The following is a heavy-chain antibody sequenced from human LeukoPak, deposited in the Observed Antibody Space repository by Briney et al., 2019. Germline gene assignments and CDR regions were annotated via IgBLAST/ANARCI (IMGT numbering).Heavy chain of an antibody. CDR2: IGTSSIYI. D-gene: IGHD3-10*02. V-gene: IGHV3-21*01. CDR3: AELGITMIGGV. CDR1: GFTFSSYT. J-gene: IGHJ6*04. Sequence: GGSLRLSCAASGFTFSSYTMNWVRQAPGKGLEWVSSIGTSSIYIYYTDSLKGRFTISRDNARNSLYLQMNSLRAEDTAVYYCAELGITMIGGVWGKGTTVTISS.